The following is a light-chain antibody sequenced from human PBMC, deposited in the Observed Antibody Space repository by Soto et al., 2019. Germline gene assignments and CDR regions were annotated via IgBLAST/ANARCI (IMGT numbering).Light chain of an antibody. CDR1: HSVTRN. V-gene: IGKV3-15*01. J-gene: IGKJ1*01. CDR3: QQYNNWHMWT. Sequence: EIVMTQSPATLSVSPGERATLSCRASHSVTRNLAWYQQSPGQTPRHLIYCAATRATGSPARFSGSGSGTEFTTPINSLQSEDFAVSYCQQYNNWHMWTFGQGTKVDIK. CDR2: CAA.